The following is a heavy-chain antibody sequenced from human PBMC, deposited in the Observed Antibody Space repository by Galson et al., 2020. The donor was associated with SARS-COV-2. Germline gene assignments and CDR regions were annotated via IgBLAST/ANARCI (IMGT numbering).Heavy chain of an antibody. J-gene: IGHJ3*02. V-gene: IGHV4-38-2*02. D-gene: IGHD3-3*01. CDR3: AAARPVTIFGVVMPRGKSAVDI. Sequence: SQTLSLTCTVSGYSISSGYYWGWIRQPPGKGLEWIGNIYHSGSTYYNPSLKSRVTISVDTSKNQFSLKLSSVTAADTAVYYCAAARPVTIFGVVMPRGKSAVDIWGQGTMVTVSS. CDR2: IYHSGST. CDR1: GYSISSGYY.